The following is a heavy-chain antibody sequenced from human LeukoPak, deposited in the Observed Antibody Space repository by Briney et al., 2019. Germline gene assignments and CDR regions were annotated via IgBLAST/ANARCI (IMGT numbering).Heavy chain of an antibody. Sequence: GGSLRLSCAASGFTFDDYAMHWVRQAPGKGLEWVSGISWNSGSIGYADSVKGRFTIPRDNAKNSLYLQMNSLRAEDTALYYCEGYCSSTSCYSGAFDIWGQGTMVTVSS. CDR2: ISWNSGSI. J-gene: IGHJ3*02. CDR1: GFTFDDYA. CDR3: EGYCSSTSCYSGAFDI. D-gene: IGHD2-2*01. V-gene: IGHV3-9*01.